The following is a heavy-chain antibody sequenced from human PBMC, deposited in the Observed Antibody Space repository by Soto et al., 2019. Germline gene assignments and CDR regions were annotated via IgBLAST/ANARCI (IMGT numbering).Heavy chain of an antibody. J-gene: IGHJ5*01. V-gene: IGHV3-11*01. D-gene: IGHD4-4*01. Sequence: LRLSCAASGFTFGDYYMACLRQAPGKGLEWISYISSSGRTTYYADSVKGRFTISRDNAKNTLYLQMNHLRAEDTAVYYCARGDVSDSNYDWFDSWGQGALVTVSS. CDR2: ISSSGRTT. CDR1: GFTFGDYY. CDR3: ARGDVSDSNYDWFDS.